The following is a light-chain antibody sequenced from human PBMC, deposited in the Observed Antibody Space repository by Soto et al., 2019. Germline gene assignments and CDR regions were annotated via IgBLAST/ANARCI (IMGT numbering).Light chain of an antibody. CDR1: QSIKYN. CDR3: QQYNFWRSIT. J-gene: IGKJ5*01. CDR2: DTS. V-gene: IGKV3-15*01. Sequence: EIVIRQSPATLSVSPGERATLSCRASQSIKYNLAWYQHKPGQAPRLLIYDTSTRAAGIPVRFSGSGSGTDFTLTISSLRSEDLAVYYCQQYNFWRSITFGQGTRLEIK.